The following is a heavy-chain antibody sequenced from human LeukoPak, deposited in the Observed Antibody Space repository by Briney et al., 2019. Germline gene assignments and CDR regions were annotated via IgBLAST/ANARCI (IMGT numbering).Heavy chain of an antibody. Sequence: GASVKVSCKTSGHTFSDSYVHWVRQAPGQGPEWMGWINPQTGGTDYAQKFQDRVTLTTDTSTNTVYMDLTRLRYDDTAIYFCARGIFRGDGDFNYWGQGTLATVTS. V-gene: IGHV1-2*02. CDR1: GHTFSDSY. J-gene: IGHJ4*02. D-gene: IGHD2-21*02. CDR2: INPQTGGT. CDR3: ARGIFRGDGDFNY.